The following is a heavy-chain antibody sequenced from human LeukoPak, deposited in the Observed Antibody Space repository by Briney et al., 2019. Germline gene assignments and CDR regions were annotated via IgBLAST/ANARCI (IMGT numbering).Heavy chain of an antibody. Sequence: GGSLRLSCAASGFTFNMYSMNWVRQAPGKGLEWVSSISGSSSYIYYADSVKGRFTISRDNAKNSLYLQMNSLRAEDTAVYYCAREEEYYYDSSGYQGYFDYWGQGTLVTVSS. J-gene: IGHJ4*02. CDR3: AREEEYYYDSSGYQGYFDY. CDR1: GFTFNMYS. V-gene: IGHV3-21*01. D-gene: IGHD3-22*01. CDR2: ISGSSSYI.